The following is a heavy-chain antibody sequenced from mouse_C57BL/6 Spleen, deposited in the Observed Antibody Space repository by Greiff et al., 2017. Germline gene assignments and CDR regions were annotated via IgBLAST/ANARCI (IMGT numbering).Heavy chain of an antibody. CDR3: ARDYSNPYYFDY. D-gene: IGHD2-5*01. CDR2: ISSGSSTI. J-gene: IGHJ2*01. Sequence: VQLQQSGGGLVKPGGSLQLSCAASGFTFSDYGMHWVRQAPEKGLEWVAYISSGSSTIYYADTVKGRFTISRDNAKNTLFLQMTSLRSEDTAMYYCARDYSNPYYFDYWGQGTTLTVSS. CDR1: GFTFSDYG. V-gene: IGHV5-17*01.